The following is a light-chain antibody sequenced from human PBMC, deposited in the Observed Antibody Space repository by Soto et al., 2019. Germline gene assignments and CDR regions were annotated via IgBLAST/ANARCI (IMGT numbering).Light chain of an antibody. CDR3: QQYNNWPQT. Sequence: EIVMTQSPVTLSVSPGERSTLSCRASQSVSSKLAWYQQKPGQAPRLLIYGASTRATGIPARFSGSGSGTEFTLSISSLQSEDFAVYYCQQYNNWPQTFGQGTKREIK. CDR1: QSVSSK. J-gene: IGKJ2*01. CDR2: GAS. V-gene: IGKV3-15*01.